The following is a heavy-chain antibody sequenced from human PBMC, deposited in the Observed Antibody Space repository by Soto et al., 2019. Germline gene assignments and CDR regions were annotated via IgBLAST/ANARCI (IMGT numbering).Heavy chain of an antibody. CDR1: GYSFTHYY. CDR3: ARDSGSPLTGYAPLGF. V-gene: IGHV1-2*02. D-gene: IGHD2-15*01. CDR2: INPHTSST. J-gene: IGHJ4*02. Sequence: QVQLVQSGAEMKKLGASVKVSCKASGYSFTHYYVHWVRQAPGQGLEWMGWINPHTSSTTYAPKFEGRISMTREKSVSTAYMVLSGLSSDDSALYFGARDSGSPLTGYAPLGFWGQGTLVAVSS.